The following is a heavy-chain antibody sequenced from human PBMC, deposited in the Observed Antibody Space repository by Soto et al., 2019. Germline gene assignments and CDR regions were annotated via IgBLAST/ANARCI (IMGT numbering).Heavy chain of an antibody. D-gene: IGHD2-2*01. Sequence: ASVKVSCKASGYTFTSYGINWVRQATGQGLEWMGWMNVGDGDTKYSQNFQGGVTFTRDTSASTVYMELSRLKSEDTAVYYCAGGYRLPGGHDWFDPWGQGTLVTVSS. V-gene: IGHV1-3*01. CDR2: MNVGDGDT. CDR1: GYTFTSYG. CDR3: AGGYRLPGGHDWFDP. J-gene: IGHJ5*02.